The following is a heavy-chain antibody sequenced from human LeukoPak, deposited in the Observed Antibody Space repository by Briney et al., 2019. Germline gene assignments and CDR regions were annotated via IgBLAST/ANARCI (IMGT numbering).Heavy chain of an antibody. J-gene: IGHJ4*02. Sequence: GGSLRLSCAASGFTFRSYSMNWVRQAPGKGLEWVSYITSGSSPIYYADSVKGRFTISRDNAKNSLYLQMNSLRDEDTAVYYCARRAYSDDSFDYWGQGTLVTVSS. V-gene: IGHV3-48*02. CDR3: ARRAYSDDSFDY. CDR2: ITSGSSPI. CDR1: GFTFRSYS. D-gene: IGHD4-17*01.